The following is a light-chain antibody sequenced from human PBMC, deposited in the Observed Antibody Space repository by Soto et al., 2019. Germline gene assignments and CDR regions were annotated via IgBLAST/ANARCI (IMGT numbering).Light chain of an antibody. CDR2: GAS. CDR3: QQYGSSGT. J-gene: IGKJ1*01. CDR1: QRFSGN. Sequence: EIVMTQSPATMSVSPGERATLSCRASQRFSGNLAGYQQKPGQAPRLLIYGASNRATGIPDRFSGSGSGTDFTLTISSLEPEEFAVYYCQQYGSSGTFGQGTKVDIK. V-gene: IGKV3-20*01.